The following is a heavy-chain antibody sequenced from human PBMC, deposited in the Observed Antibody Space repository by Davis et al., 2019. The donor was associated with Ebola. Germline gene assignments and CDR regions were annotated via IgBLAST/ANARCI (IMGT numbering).Heavy chain of an antibody. CDR3: ARDSGPRTGWGIVGLTVWFDP. J-gene: IGHJ5*02. V-gene: IGHV1-46*01. CDR1: GYTFTSYY. CDR2: INPSGGST. Sequence: ASVKVSCKASGYTFTSYYMHWVRQAPGQGLEWMGIINPSGGSTSYAQKFQGRVTITRDTSASTAYMELSSLRSEDTAVYYCARDSGPRTGWGIVGLTVWFDPWGQGTLVTVSS. D-gene: IGHD1-26*01.